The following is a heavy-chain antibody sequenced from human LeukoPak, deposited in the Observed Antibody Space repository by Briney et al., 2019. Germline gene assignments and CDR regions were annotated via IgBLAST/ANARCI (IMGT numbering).Heavy chain of an antibody. J-gene: IGHJ4*02. D-gene: IGHD3-10*01. CDR1: GFTFSDLF. CDR3: APIRGVFGY. V-gene: IGHV3-72*01. Sequence: GGSLRLSCAASGFTFSDLFIDWVRQAPGKGLEWVGRTKNKAYSYTTEYAASVKGRFTISRDDSKNSLYLQMNSLKTEDTAVYYCAPIRGVFGYWGQGTLVTVSS. CDR2: TKNKAYSYTT.